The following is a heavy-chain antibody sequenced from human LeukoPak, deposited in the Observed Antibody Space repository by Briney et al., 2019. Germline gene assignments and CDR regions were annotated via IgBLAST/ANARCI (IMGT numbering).Heavy chain of an antibody. Sequence: SETLSLTCTVSGGSISSHYWSWIRQPPGKGLEWIGYIYYSGSTNYNPSLKSRVTISVDTSKNQFSLKLSSVTAADTAVYYCARLYVSIAARSFDYWGQGTLVTVSS. V-gene: IGHV4-59*11. D-gene: IGHD6-6*01. CDR2: IYYSGST. CDR1: GGSISSHY. J-gene: IGHJ4*02. CDR3: ARLYVSIAARSFDY.